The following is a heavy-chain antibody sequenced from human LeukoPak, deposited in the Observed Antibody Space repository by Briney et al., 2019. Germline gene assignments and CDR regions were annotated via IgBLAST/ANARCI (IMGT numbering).Heavy chain of an antibody. CDR2: IIPILGIA. CDR1: GGTFSSYA. D-gene: IGHD2-15*01. V-gene: IGHV1-69*04. Sequence: SVKVSCKASGGTFSSYAISWVRQAPGQGLEWMGRIIPILGIANYAQKFQGRVTITADKSTSTAYMELSSLRSEDTAVYYCASEDKDDYYYYYGMDVWGQGTTVSVSS. CDR3: ASEDKDDYYYYYGMDV. J-gene: IGHJ6*02.